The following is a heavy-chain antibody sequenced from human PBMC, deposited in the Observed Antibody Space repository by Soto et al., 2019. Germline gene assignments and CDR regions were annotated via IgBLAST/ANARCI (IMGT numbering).Heavy chain of an antibody. CDR2: IYPGDSDT. V-gene: IGHV5-51*01. CDR1: GYSFTSYW. J-gene: IGHJ6*02. Sequence: GESLNISCKGSGYSFTSYWIGLVRQMPGKGLEWMGIIYPGDSDTRYSPSFQGQVTISADKSISTAYLQWSSLKASDTAMYYCARHVRDIVLVPAAIPAYAGYYYGMDVWGQGTTVTVSS. D-gene: IGHD2-2*02. CDR3: ARHVRDIVLVPAAIPAYAGYYYGMDV.